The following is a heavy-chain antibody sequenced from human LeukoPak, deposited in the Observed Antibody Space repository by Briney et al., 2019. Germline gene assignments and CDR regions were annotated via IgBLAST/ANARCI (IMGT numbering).Heavy chain of an antibody. D-gene: IGHD3-10*01. V-gene: IGHV4-61*01. CDR1: GGSISSGYYY. CDR3: ARAYYYGSGSYGLDY. J-gene: IGHJ4*02. CDR2: IYSSGST. Sequence: PSETLSLTCSVSGGSISSGYYYWTWIRQHPGTGLEWIGYIYSSGSTNYNPSLKSRLTISVDASKNQFSLKLTSVTAADTAVYYCARAYYYGSGSYGLDYWGQGTLVTVSS.